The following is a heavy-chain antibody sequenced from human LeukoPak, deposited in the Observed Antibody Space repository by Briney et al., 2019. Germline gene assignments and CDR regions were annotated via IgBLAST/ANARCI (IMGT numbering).Heavy chain of an antibody. D-gene: IGHD3-22*01. J-gene: IGHJ4*02. CDR2: IYYSGST. CDR1: GGSISSSSYY. V-gene: IGHV4-39*07. Sequence: SETLSLTCTVSGGSISSSSYYWGWIRQPPGKGLEWIGSIYYSGSTYYDPSLKSRVTISVDTSKNQFSLKLSSVTAADTAVYYCARIRIYYYDSSGYSPVYWGQGTLVTVSS. CDR3: ARIRIYYYDSSGYSPVY.